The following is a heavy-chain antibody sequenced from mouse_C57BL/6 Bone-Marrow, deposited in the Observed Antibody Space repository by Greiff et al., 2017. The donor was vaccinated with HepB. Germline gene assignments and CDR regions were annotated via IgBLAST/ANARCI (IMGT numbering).Heavy chain of an antibody. CDR2: ISYDGSN. Sequence: VQLKESGPGLVKPSQSLSLTCSVTGYSITSGYYWNWIRQFPGNKLEWMGYISYDGSNNYNPSLKNRISITHDTSKNQFFLKLNSVTTEDTATYYCARDQDYNGSSYRFAYWGQGTLVTVSA. V-gene: IGHV3-6*01. J-gene: IGHJ3*01. CDR1: GYSITSGYY. CDR3: ARDQDYNGSSYRFAY. D-gene: IGHD1-1*01.